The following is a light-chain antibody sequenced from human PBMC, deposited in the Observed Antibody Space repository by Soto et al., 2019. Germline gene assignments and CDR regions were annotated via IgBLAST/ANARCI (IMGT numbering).Light chain of an antibody. CDR2: DTS. Sequence: EIVMTQSPATLSVSPGERATLSCRASQGIGDTLAWYQQKPGQTPRLLIYDTSTRATGVPARCSGSRSGAEFTLTISSLESEDFGVYYCQRYNNWPLTFGGGTKVEVK. J-gene: IGKJ4*01. V-gene: IGKV3-15*01. CDR1: QGIGDT. CDR3: QRYNNWPLT.